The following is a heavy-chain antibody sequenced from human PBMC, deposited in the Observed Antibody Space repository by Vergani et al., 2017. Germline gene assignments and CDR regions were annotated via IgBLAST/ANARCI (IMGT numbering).Heavy chain of an antibody. D-gene: IGHD3-10*01. J-gene: IGHJ5*02. CDR3: ARVTMVRGVIFNWFDP. CDR2: INPSGGST. Sequence: QVQLVQSGAEVKKPGASVKVSCKASGYTFTSYYMHLVRQAPGQGLEWIGIINPSGGSTSYAQKFQGRVTMTRDTSTSTVYMELSSLRSEDTAVYYCARVTMVRGVIFNWFDPWGQGSLVTVSS. V-gene: IGHV1-46*01. CDR1: GYTFTSYY.